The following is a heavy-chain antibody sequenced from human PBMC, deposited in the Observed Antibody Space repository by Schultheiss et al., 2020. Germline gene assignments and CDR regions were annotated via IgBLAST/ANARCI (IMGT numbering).Heavy chain of an antibody. CDR3: ARGPYYYGSGSYPLKVGFDY. Sequence: ASVKVSFKASGSTFTGYYMHWVRQAPGQGLEWMGWINPNSGGTNYAQKFQGRVTMTRDTSTSTVYMELSSLRSEDTAVYYCARGPYYYGSGSYPLKVGFDYWGQGTLVTVSS. CDR1: GSTFTGYY. D-gene: IGHD3-10*01. CDR2: INPNSGGT. J-gene: IGHJ4*02. V-gene: IGHV1-2*02.